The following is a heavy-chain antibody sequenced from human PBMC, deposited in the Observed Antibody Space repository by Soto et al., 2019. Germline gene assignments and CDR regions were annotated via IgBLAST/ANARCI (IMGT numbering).Heavy chain of an antibody. J-gene: IGHJ4*02. V-gene: IGHV5-51*01. CDR2: IYPGDSDT. Sequence: DSLKISCKGSGYSFTSYWIGWVRQMPGKGLEWMGIIYPGDSDTRYSPSFQGQVTISADKSISSAYLQWSSLKASDTAMYYCARRSYRDGYIPKWCQGTLDTLSS. D-gene: IGHD5-12*01. CDR1: GYSFTSYW. CDR3: ARRSYRDGYIPK.